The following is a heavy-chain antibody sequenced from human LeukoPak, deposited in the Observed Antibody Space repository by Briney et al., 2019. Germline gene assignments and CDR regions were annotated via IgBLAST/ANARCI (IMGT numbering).Heavy chain of an antibody. CDR3: ARVPLRRIDVPFDY. D-gene: IGHD3-16*01. J-gene: IGHJ4*02. Sequence: ASVKVSCKASGYTFTHYFIHWVRQAPGQGLEWMGWINPNSGDTNYAQKFQGRVTMTSDTSISTAYMELSRLTSDDTAVYYCARVPLRRIDVPFDYWGQGTLVTVSS. CDR1: GYTFTHYF. V-gene: IGHV1-2*02. CDR2: INPNSGDT.